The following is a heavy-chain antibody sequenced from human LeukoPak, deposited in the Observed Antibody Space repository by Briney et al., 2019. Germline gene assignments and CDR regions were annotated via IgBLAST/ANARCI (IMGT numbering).Heavy chain of an antibody. V-gene: IGHV4-59*08. CDR2: ILYSGST. D-gene: IGHD1-14*01. J-gene: IGHJ3*02. CDR3: ARHRGQYNAHDAFDI. CDR1: GGSVSGHY. Sequence: SETLPLTCTVSGGSVSGHYWSWIRQTPGKGLEWIGYILYSGSTRYNPSLGSRVTISVDTSKDLFSLTLTSVTAADTALYYCARHRGQYNAHDAFDIWGRGTLVAVSS.